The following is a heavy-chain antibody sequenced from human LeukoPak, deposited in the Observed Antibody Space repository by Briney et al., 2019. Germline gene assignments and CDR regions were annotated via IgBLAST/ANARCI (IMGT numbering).Heavy chain of an antibody. J-gene: IGHJ3*01. CDR1: GFTFGDYA. CDR3: AKDRRSTLDDALDF. Sequence: PGRSLRLSCAASGFTFGDYAMHWVRQTPGKGLEWVSGIDWNSSHMVYADSVKGRFTISRDNAKNSLYLQMSSLRAEDMALYYCAKDRRSTLDDALDFWGQGTMVTVSS. D-gene: IGHD2-2*01. CDR2: IDWNSSHM. V-gene: IGHV3-9*03.